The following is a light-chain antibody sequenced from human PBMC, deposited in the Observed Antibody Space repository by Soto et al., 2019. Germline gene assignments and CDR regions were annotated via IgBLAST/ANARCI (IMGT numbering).Light chain of an antibody. CDR2: EVS. J-gene: IGLJ3*02. V-gene: IGLV2-14*01. CDR3: MSYADSATRV. CDR1: SSDVGGYDY. Sequence: QSVLTQPASVSGSPGQSITISCTGSSSDVGGYDYVSWYQQHPGKAPKVIIYEVSHRPSGISDRFSGSKSGNSASLTISGLQPEDEADYYCMSYADSATRVFGGGTKLTVL.